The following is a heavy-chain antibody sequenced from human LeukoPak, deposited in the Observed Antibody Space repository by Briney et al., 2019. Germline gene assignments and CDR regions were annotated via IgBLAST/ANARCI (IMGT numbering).Heavy chain of an antibody. D-gene: IGHD3-16*01. Sequence: ASVKVFCKASGYTFTGFYMHWVRQAPGQGLEWMGWINPNSGATNYAQKFQGRVTMTRDTSITTTYMELSTLRSDDTGVYYCARDGGFDYWGQGTLVTVSS. CDR2: INPNSGAT. CDR3: ARDGGFDY. V-gene: IGHV1-2*02. CDR1: GYTFTGFY. J-gene: IGHJ4*02.